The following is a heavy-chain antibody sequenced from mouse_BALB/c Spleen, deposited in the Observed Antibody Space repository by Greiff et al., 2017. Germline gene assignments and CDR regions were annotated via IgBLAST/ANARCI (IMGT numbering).Heavy chain of an antibody. Sequence: QVQLQQSGAELVKPGASVKLSCKASGYTFTSYYMYWVKQRPGQGLEWIGEINPSNGGTNFNEKFKSKATLTVDKSSSTAYMQLSSLTSEDSAVYYCTRSIYCYGSSSYAMDYWGQGTSVTVSS. V-gene: IGHV1S81*02. CDR2: INPSNGGT. CDR3: TRSIYCYGSSSYAMDY. CDR1: GYTFTSYY. D-gene: IGHD1-1*01. J-gene: IGHJ4*01.